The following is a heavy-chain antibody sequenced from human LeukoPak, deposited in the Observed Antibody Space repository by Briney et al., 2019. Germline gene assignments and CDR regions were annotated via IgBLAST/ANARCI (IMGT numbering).Heavy chain of an antibody. J-gene: IGHJ4*02. Sequence: SVKVSCKASGGTFSSYAISWVRQAPGQGLEWMGGIIPIFGTANYAQKFQGRVTITADKSTSTAYMELSSLRSEDTAVYYCARHSGSGWQALGYWGQGTLVTVSS. D-gene: IGHD6-19*01. CDR2: IIPIFGTA. V-gene: IGHV1-69*06. CDR3: ARHSGSGWQALGY. CDR1: GGTFSSYA.